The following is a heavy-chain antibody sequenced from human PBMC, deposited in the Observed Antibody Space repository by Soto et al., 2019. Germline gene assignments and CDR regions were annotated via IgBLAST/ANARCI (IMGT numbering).Heavy chain of an antibody. Sequence: GGSLRLSCAASGFTFSEYAMTWVRQAPGKGLEWVSVIGGAGSNIYYADSVEGRFTVSRDDSKNTLYLQMNSLTAEDTAVYYCAKDSLGGSKYCSGGSCYCDDGFDIWGQGTRVTVSS. CDR2: IGGAGSNI. D-gene: IGHD2-15*01. J-gene: IGHJ3*02. V-gene: IGHV3-23*01. CDR1: GFTFSEYA. CDR3: AKDSLGGSKYCSGGSCYCDDGFDI.